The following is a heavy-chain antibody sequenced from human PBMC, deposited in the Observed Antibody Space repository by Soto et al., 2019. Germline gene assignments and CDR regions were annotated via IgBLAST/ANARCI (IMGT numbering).Heavy chain of an antibody. Sequence: QVQLVQSGAEVKKPGASVKISCKASGYTFIHYYIHWVRQAPGQGLECMAIINPNGGSTNCAQEFQGIITVTSSWSPTTVSRKRNSLESDDSSVYFCARSPLQGDFCGQGTLVSVSS. V-gene: IGHV1-46*01. CDR3: ARSPLQGDF. D-gene: IGHD2-21*01. J-gene: IGHJ4*02. CDR2: INPNGGST. CDR1: GYTFIHYY.